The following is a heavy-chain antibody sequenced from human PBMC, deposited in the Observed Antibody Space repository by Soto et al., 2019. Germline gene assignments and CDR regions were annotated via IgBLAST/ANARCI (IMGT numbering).Heavy chain of an antibody. CDR3: ARERSADYVLGDP. V-gene: IGHV1-69*08. Sequence: QVQLVQSGAEVKKPGSSVKVSCKASVGTFSSYTISWVRQAPGQGLEWMGRIIPILGIANYAQKFQGRVTITADKSTSTAYMELRSLRSEDTAVYYCARERSADYVLGDPWGQGTLVTVSS. CDR2: IIPILGIA. CDR1: VGTFSSYT. D-gene: IGHD4-17*01. J-gene: IGHJ5*02.